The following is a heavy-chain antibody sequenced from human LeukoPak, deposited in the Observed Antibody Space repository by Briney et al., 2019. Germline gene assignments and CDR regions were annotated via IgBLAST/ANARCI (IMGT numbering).Heavy chain of an antibody. J-gene: IGHJ4*02. CDR3: AREKAVPGTIFDY. V-gene: IGHV3-7*01. Sequence: GGSLRLSCAASGFTFSDYGMVWVRVRQAPGKGLEWMANIKQDGSDKHYVDSVKGRFTISRDNAKNSLYLQMNSLRAGDTAVYYCAREKAVPGTIFDYWGQGALVTVSS. D-gene: IGHD6-19*01. CDR2: IKQDGSDK. CDR1: GFTFSDYG.